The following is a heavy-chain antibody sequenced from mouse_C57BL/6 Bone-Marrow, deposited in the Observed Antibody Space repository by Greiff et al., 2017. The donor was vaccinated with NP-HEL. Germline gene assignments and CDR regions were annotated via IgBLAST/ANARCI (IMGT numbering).Heavy chain of an antibody. Sequence: VKLVESGPGLVQPSQSLSITCTVSGFSLTSYGVHWVRQSPGKGLEWLGVIWSGGSTDYNAAFISRLSISKDNSKSQVFFKMNSLQADDTAIYYCARESYYYGSSPFAYWGQGTLVTVSA. CDR2: IWSGGST. CDR3: ARESYYYGSSPFAY. J-gene: IGHJ3*01. CDR1: GFSLTSYG. D-gene: IGHD1-1*01. V-gene: IGHV2-2*01.